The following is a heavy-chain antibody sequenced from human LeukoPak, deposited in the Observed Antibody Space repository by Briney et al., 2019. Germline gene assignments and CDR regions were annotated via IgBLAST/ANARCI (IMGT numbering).Heavy chain of an antibody. D-gene: IGHD3-9*01. J-gene: IGHJ5*02. CDR1: GYTFTGYY. Sequence: ASVKVSCKASGYTFTGYYMHWVRQAPGQGLEWMGWINPKSGGTNYAQKFQGRVTMTRDTSISTAYMELSRLRSDDTAVYYCARGPDILTGYYSWFDPWGQGTLVTVSS. CDR2: INPKSGGT. CDR3: ARGPDILTGYYSWFDP. V-gene: IGHV1-2*02.